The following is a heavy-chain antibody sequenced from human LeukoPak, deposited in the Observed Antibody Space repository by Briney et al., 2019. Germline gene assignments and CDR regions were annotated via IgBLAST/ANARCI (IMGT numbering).Heavy chain of an antibody. CDR2: IDSDGYST. CDR1: RFTFNTYW. Sequence: GGSLRLSCAASRFTFNTYWMHWVRQAPGKGLVWVSRIDSDGYSTAYADSVKGRFTISRDNAKNTLYLQMNSLRAEDTAVYYCAIRTGGSSSSSAGLKAFDIWGQGTMVTVSS. J-gene: IGHJ3*02. V-gene: IGHV3-74*01. D-gene: IGHD6-6*01. CDR3: AIRTGGSSSSSAGLKAFDI.